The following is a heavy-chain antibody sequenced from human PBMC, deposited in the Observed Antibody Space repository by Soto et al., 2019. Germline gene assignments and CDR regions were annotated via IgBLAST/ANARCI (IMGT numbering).Heavy chain of an antibody. D-gene: IGHD2-15*01. CDR3: ARGAALKWFDP. J-gene: IGHJ5*02. Sequence: SETLSLTSTVSGGSTSSGGYYWSWIHQYPGKGLEWIGFVYYSGSTYYNPSLKSRVIISVDTSKKQFSLKLSSVTAADTAVYYCARGAALKWFDPWGQGTLVTVSS. CDR2: VYYSGST. CDR1: GGSTSSGGYY. V-gene: IGHV4-31*03.